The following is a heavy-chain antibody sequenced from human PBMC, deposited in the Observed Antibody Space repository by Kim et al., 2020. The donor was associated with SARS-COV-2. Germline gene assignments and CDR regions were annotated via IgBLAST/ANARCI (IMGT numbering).Heavy chain of an antibody. Sequence: NYAQKFQGRVTITADKSTSTAYMELSSLRSEDTAVYYCALYDSSGYGFDYWGQGTLVTVSS. CDR3: ALYDSSGYGFDY. V-gene: IGHV1-69*02. D-gene: IGHD3-22*01. J-gene: IGHJ4*02.